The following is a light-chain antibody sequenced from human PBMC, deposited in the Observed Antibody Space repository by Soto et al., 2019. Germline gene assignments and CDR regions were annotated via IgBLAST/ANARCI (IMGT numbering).Light chain of an antibody. CDR3: TSYAGSNTYV. CDR1: SSEGGNYNY. J-gene: IGLJ1*01. V-gene: IGLV2-8*01. Sequence: QSLLTQPPPPSGSSGQSVTISFPGTSSEGGNYNYVSWYQHHPGKAPKLMIYEVSKWPSGVPDRFSGSKSGNTASLTVSGLQAEDEADYYCTSYAGSNTYVFGTGTRSPS. CDR2: EVS.